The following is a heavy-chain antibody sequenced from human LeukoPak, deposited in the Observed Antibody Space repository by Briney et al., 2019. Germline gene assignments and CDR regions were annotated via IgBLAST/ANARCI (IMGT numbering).Heavy chain of an antibody. J-gene: IGHJ6*03. Sequence: GGSLRLSCTASGFTLSSFAMSWVRQAPGRGLELVSTLSSSGVRTYYADSVKGRFTISRDNSLNTVFLQMNSLRGEDTAIYYCAKNKGQLVPNYCMNVWGKGTTVTVSS. CDR1: GFTLSSFA. V-gene: IGHV3-23*01. CDR2: LSSSGVRT. D-gene: IGHD6-13*01. CDR3: AKNKGQLVPNYCMNV.